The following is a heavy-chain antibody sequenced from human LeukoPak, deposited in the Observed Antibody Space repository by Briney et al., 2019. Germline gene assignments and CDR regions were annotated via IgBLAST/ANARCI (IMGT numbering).Heavy chain of an antibody. CDR3: ARVRMVRGVIISSDYYYGMDV. Sequence: PSETLSLTCTVSGGSISSYYWSWIRQPPGKGLEWIGYIYYSGSTNYNPSLKSRVTISVDTSKNQFSLKLSSVTAADTAVYYCARVRMVRGVIISSDYYYGMDVWGQGTTVTVSS. D-gene: IGHD3-10*01. V-gene: IGHV4-59*01. CDR2: IYYSGST. CDR1: GGSISSYY. J-gene: IGHJ6*02.